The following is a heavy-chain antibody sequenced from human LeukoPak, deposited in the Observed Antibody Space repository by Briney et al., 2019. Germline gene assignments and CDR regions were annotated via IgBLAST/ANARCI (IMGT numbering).Heavy chain of an antibody. CDR1: GGSISSGDYY. J-gene: IGHJ5*02. CDR2: IYYSGST. V-gene: IGHV4-30-4*01. CDR3: ARGGLYCSSTSCYWFDP. Sequence: SETLSLTCTVSGGSISSGDYYWSWIRQPPGKGLEWIGYIYYSGSTYCNPSLKSRATISVDTSKNQFSLKLSSVTAADTAVYYCARGGLYCSSTSCYWFDPWGQGTLVTVSS. D-gene: IGHD2-2*01.